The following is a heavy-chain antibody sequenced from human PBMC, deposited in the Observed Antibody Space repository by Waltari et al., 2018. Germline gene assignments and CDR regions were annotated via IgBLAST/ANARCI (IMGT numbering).Heavy chain of an antibody. CDR1: GGSISSYY. V-gene: IGHV4-4*07. CDR3: AREDRLEAAAGTGFDY. CDR2: IYTSGST. Sequence: QVQLQESGPGLVKPSETLSLTCTVSGGSISSYYWSWIRPPAGKGLEWIGRIYTSGSTNYNPSLKSRVTMSVDTSKNQFSLKLSSVTAADTAVYYCAREDRLEAAAGTGFDYWGQGTLVTVSS. D-gene: IGHD6-13*01. J-gene: IGHJ4*02.